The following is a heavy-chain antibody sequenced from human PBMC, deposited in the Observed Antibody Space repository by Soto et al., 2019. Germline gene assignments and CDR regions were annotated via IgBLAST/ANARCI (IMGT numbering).Heavy chain of an antibody. CDR2: INPNSGGT. CDR1: GYTFTGYY. Sequence: ASVKVSCKASGYTFTGYYMHWVRQAPGQGLEWMGWINPNSGGTNYAQKFQGRVTMTRDTSISTAYMELSRLRSDDTAVYYCARGEMATIIGGYFDYWGQGTLVTVS. V-gene: IGHV1-2*02. D-gene: IGHD5-12*01. CDR3: ARGEMATIIGGYFDY. J-gene: IGHJ4*02.